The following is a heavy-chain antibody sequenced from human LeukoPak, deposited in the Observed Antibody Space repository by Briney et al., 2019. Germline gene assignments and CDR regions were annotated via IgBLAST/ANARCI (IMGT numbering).Heavy chain of an antibody. CDR2: IKQDGSEK. Sequence: GGSLRLSCAASGFTFSSYWMSWVRQAPGKGLEWVANIKQDGSEKYYVDSVKGRFAVSRDNAKNSLYLQMNSLRVEDTAMYYCAKVAASGISPTDYWGQGTLVTVSS. D-gene: IGHD6-13*01. V-gene: IGHV3-7*01. CDR3: AKVAASGISPTDY. J-gene: IGHJ4*02. CDR1: GFTFSSYW.